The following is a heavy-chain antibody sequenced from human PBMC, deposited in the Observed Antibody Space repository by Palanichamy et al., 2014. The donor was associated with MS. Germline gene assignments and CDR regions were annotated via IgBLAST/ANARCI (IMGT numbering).Heavy chain of an antibody. CDR2: ISGSGGST. Sequence: EVQLVESGGGLVQPWGVPETLLCSLWIHFSSYAMSWVRQAPGKGLEWVSAISGSGGSTYYADSVKGRFTISRDNSKNTLYLQMNSLRAEDTAVYYCAKAFPSSSSLYYYYGMDVWGQGTTVTVSS. CDR1: IHFSSYA. J-gene: IGHJ6*02. D-gene: IGHD6-6*01. CDR3: AKAFPSSSSLYYYYGMDV. V-gene: IGHV3-23*04.